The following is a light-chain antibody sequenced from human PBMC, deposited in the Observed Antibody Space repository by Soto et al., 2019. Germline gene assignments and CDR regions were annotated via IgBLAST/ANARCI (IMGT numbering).Light chain of an antibody. CDR2: AAS. Sequence: DIQMTQSPSSLSASVGDRVTITCRASQSISSYLNWYQQKPGKAPKLLIYAASSLQSGIPSRFSGSGSGTDLTLTISSPQPEDFATYYCQQSYSTPYTFGQGTKLEIK. CDR1: QSISSY. CDR3: QQSYSTPYT. J-gene: IGKJ2*01. V-gene: IGKV1-39*01.